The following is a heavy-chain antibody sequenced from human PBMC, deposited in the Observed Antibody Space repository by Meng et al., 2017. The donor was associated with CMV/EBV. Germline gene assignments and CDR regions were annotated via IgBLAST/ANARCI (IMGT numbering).Heavy chain of an antibody. Sequence: SETLSPTCTVSGGSISSSSYYWGWIRQPPGKGREWIGSIYDSGSTYHNPSLKSRVTISVDTSKNQFSLKLSSVTAADTAVYYCARAEYSSSSGHYFDYWGQGALVTVSS. CDR2: IYDSGST. D-gene: IGHD6-6*01. J-gene: IGHJ4*02. CDR3: ARAEYSSSSGHYFDY. CDR1: GGSISSSSYY. V-gene: IGHV4-39*01.